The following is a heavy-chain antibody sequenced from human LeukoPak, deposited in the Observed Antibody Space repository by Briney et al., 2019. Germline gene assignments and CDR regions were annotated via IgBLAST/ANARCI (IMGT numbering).Heavy chain of an antibody. D-gene: IGHD5-24*01. CDR2: ISYDGSNK. V-gene: IGHV3-30-3*01. CDR1: GFTFSSYA. J-gene: IGHJ4*02. CDR3: ARDLGMAGYFDY. Sequence: QPGGSLRLSCAASGFTFSSYAMHWVRQAPGKGLEWVAVISYDGSNKYYADSVKGRFTISRDNSKNTLYLQMNSLRAEDTAVYYCARDLGMAGYFDYWGQGTLVTVSS.